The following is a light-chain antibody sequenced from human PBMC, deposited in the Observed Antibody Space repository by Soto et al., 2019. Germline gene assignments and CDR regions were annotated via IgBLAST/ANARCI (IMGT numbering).Light chain of an antibody. CDR3: MQYIHWPHT. J-gene: IGKJ2*01. CDR2: NAS. Sequence: DVVVTQSPVSLPVTLGQPASISCRSSQSLVSSNGDTCLPWFQQRPGQSPRRLIYNASNRDSGVPDRFSGSGSGTDFTLKISRVEAEDVGVYYCMQYIHWPHTFGQGTKLEIK. V-gene: IGKV2-30*01. CDR1: QSLVSSNGDTC.